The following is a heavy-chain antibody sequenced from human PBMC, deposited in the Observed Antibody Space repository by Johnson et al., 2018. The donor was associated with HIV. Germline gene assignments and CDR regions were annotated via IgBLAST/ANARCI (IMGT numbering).Heavy chain of an antibody. CDR2: IYSGGNT. Sequence: VQLVESGGGLVQPGGSLRLSCAASGITVSSSYMSWVRQAPGKGLEWVSVIYSGGNTYSAASVRGRFTISRDNSKNSLYLQMNSLRAGDTAVYYCARASGYYLSDAFDIWGQGTMVTVSS. V-gene: IGHV3-66*01. CDR3: ARASGYYLSDAFDI. J-gene: IGHJ3*02. CDR1: GITVSSSY. D-gene: IGHD3-22*01.